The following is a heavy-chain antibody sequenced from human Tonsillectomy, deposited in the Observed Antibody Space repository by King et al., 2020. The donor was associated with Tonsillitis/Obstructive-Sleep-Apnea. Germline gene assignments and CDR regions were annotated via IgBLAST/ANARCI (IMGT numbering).Heavy chain of an antibody. CDR1: GFTFSNYW. CDR3: ARSRLAVTHTGVSFRY. CDR2: IKQDGSEK. D-gene: IGHD6-19*01. V-gene: IGHV3-7*04. J-gene: IGHJ4*02. Sequence: VQLVESGGGLVQRGGSLRLSCAASGFTFSNYWMSWVRQAPGKGLEGVANIKQDGSEKYFVDSVKGRFTISRDNAKNSLYLQMNSLRAEDTAVYYCARSRLAVTHTGVSFRYWGQGTLVTVSS.